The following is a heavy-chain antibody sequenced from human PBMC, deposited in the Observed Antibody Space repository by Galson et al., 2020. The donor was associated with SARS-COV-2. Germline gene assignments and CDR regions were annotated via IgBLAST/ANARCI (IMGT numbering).Heavy chain of an antibody. CDR1: GYTFTGYY. CDR2: INPNSAGT. V-gene: IGHV1-2*02. D-gene: IGHD6-13*01. CDR3: ARDAITYSSSWDFDY. J-gene: IGHJ4*02. Sequence: ASVKVSCKASGYTFTGYYMHWVRQAPGQGLEWMGWINPNSAGTNYAQKFQGRVTMTRDTSISTAYMELSRLRSDDTAVYYCARDAITYSSSWDFDYWGQGTLVTVSS.